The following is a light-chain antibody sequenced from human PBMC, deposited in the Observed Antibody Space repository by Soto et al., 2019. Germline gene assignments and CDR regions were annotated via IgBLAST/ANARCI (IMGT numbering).Light chain of an antibody. CDR1: QTINSN. Sequence: EIVMTQSPATLSVSPGERATVSCRASQTINSNLAWYQQKPGQAPRLLIHGASTRATGVPARFSGSGSGTEFTLTISSLQSEDFAVYYCQQYHNWPPQYTFGLGTKLQI. CDR2: GAS. J-gene: IGKJ2*01. CDR3: QQYHNWPPQYT. V-gene: IGKV3-15*01.